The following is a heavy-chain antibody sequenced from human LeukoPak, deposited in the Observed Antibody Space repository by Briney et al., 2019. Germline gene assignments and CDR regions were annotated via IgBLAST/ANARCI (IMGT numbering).Heavy chain of an antibody. CDR1: GFTFSDYY. CDR2: IWYDGSNK. V-gene: IGHV3-33*08. J-gene: IGHJ4*02. D-gene: IGHD1-26*01. Sequence: GGSLRLSCAASGFTFSDYYMSWMRQAPGNGLEWVAVIWYDGSNKYYADSVKGRFTTSRDNSKNTLYLQMNSLRAEDTAVYYCARGANSGSYYFDYWGQGTLVTVSS. CDR3: ARGANSGSYYFDY.